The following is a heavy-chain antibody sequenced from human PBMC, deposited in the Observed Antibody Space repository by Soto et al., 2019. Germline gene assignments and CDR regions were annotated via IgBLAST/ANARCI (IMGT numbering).Heavy chain of an antibody. J-gene: IGHJ5*02. CDR3: AKDYTVGATNGFDP. D-gene: IGHD1-26*01. CDR1: GFTFSSYG. CDR2: ISYDGSNK. Sequence: QVQLVESGGGVVQPGRSLRLSCAASGFTFSSYGMHWVRQAPGKGLEWVAVISYDGSNKYYADSVKGRFTISRDNSKNTLYLQMTSLRAEDTAVYYCAKDYTVGATNGFDPWGQGTLVTVSS. V-gene: IGHV3-30*18.